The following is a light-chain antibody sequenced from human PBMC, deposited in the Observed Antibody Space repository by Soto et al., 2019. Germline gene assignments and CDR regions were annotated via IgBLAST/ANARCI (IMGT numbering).Light chain of an antibody. CDR1: TSNIGTNT. V-gene: IGLV1-44*01. CDR2: SND. Sequence: QSVLTQSPSASGTPGQRVSISCSGSTSNIGTNTVSWYQHVPGTAPKLLIYSNDQRPSAVPGRFSGSKSGTSASLAISGLLSEDEADYYCATWDDSLNVLFGGGTQLTVL. CDR3: ATWDDSLNVL. J-gene: IGLJ2*01.